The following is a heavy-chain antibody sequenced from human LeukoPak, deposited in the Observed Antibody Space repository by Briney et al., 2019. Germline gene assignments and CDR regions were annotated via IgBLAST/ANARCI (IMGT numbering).Heavy chain of an antibody. CDR1: GGSISSYY. V-gene: IGHV4-59*08. Sequence: SETLSLTCTVSGGSISSYYWSWIRQPPGKGLEYIGYSYYSGSTDYNPSLKSRVTISVDTSNQFSLMLTSVTAADTAVYYCARQSIAARRAFDIWGQGTMVTVSS. D-gene: IGHD6-6*01. J-gene: IGHJ3*02. CDR2: SYYSGST. CDR3: ARQSIAARRAFDI.